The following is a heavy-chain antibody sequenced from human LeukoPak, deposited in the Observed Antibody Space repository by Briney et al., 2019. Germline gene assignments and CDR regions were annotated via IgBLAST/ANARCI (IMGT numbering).Heavy chain of an antibody. J-gene: IGHJ3*02. CDR2: IRYGGSNK. Sequence: PGGSLRLSCATSGFTFSTYGMHWVRQAPGKGLEWVAFIRYGGSNKYYAGSVKGRFTISRDNSKNTLYLQMNSLRPEDTAVHYCAKAGGSGSYFDAFDIWGQGTMVTVSS. CDR1: GFTFSTYG. CDR3: AKAGGSGSYFDAFDI. V-gene: IGHV3-30*02. D-gene: IGHD1-26*01.